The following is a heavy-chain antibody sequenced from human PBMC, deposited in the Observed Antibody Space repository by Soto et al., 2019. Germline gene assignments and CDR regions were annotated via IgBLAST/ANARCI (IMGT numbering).Heavy chain of an antibody. D-gene: IGHD1-26*01. J-gene: IGHJ2*01. CDR1: GRSISN. CDR3: ANLKWGYWFFDL. CDR2: IYYSGNP. Sequence: PSGTLSITSTASGRSISNWSWVGQPPGKGLEWIGSIYYSGNPYYSPSLKSRVTISVDTSKNRFSLKLSSVTAADTAVYYCANLKWGYWFFDLWGRGTLVTVSS. V-gene: IGHV4-39*01.